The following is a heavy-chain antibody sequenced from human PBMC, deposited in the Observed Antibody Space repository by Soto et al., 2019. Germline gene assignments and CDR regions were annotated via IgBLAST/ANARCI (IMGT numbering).Heavy chain of an antibody. CDR1: GYTFTSYA. Sequence: ASVKVSCKASGYTFTSYAMHWVRQAHGQRLEWMGWINAGNGNTKYSQKFQGRVTITRDTSASTAYMELSSLKASDSAMYYCARHITGIGNYFDYWGLGTLVTVS. D-gene: IGHD1-20*01. V-gene: IGHV1-3*01. CDR3: ARHITGIGNYFDY. J-gene: IGHJ4*02. CDR2: INAGNGNT.